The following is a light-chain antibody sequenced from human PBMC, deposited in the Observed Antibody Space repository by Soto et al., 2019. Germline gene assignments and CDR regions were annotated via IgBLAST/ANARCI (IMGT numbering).Light chain of an antibody. CDR1: ESVSDNY. CDR3: QQYGSSPLT. CDR2: GAS. V-gene: IGKV3-20*01. J-gene: IGKJ4*01. Sequence: EIVLTQSPGTLSLSPGERATLSCRASESVSDNYLAWYQQRSGQAPRLVIYGASSRASAVPDRFSGSGSGADFTLTISRLEPEDFAVYYCQQYGSSPLTFXGGTKADIK.